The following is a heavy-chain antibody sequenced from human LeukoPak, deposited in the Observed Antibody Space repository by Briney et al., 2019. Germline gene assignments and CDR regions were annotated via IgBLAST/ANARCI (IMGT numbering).Heavy chain of an antibody. V-gene: IGHV1-69*05. Sequence: ASVKVSCKASGGTFSSHAISWVRQAPGQGLEWVGGIIPIFGTTNYAQRFQGRVTITTDESTSTGYMELRSLRSDDTAVYYCARGDSGYDYGFDNWGQGTLVTVSS. D-gene: IGHD5-12*01. CDR1: GGTFSSHA. CDR2: IIPIFGTT. CDR3: ARGDSGYDYGFDN. J-gene: IGHJ4*02.